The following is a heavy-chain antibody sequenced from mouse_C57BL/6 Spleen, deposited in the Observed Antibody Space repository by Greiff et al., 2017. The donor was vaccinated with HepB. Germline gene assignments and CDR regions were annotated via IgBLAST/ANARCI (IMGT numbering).Heavy chain of an antibody. J-gene: IGHJ3*01. V-gene: IGHV1-77*01. Sequence: QVQLQQSGAELVKPGASVKISCKASGYTFTDYYINWVEQRPGQGLEWIGKIGPGSGSTDYNEKFKGKATLTADKSSSTAYMQLSSLTSEDAAVYCCARAGSSGSWYAYWGEGTLVTVSA. CDR3: ARAGSSGSWYAY. CDR1: GYTFTDYY. D-gene: IGHD3-2*02. CDR2: IGPGSGST.